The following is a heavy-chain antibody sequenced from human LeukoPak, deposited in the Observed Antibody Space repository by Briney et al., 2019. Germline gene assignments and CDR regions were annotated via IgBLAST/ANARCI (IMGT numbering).Heavy chain of an antibody. Sequence: GGSLRLSCAASGFTFSTCAMSWVREAPGKGLEGVSAISGGGGTTYYADSVKGRFTISRDNSKNTLYLQMNSLRAEDTAVYYCVRDNYNGYPDYWGQGTRVIVSS. D-gene: IGHD5-18*01. CDR2: ISGGGGTT. CDR1: GFTFSTCA. V-gene: IGHV3-23*01. CDR3: VRDNYNGYPDY. J-gene: IGHJ4*02.